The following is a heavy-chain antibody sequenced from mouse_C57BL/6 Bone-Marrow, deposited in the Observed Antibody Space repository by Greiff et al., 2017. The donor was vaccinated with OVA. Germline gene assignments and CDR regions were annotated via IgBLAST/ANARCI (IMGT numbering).Heavy chain of an antibody. V-gene: IGHV1-64*01. D-gene: IGHD2-3*01. CDR2: IHPNSGST. J-gene: IGHJ3*01. Sequence: QVQLQQSGAELVKPGASVKLSCKASGYTFTSYWMHWVKQRPGQGLEWIGMIHPNSGSTNYNEKFKSKATLTVDKSSSTAYMQLSSLTSEDSAVDYCARSGGYYPWFAYWGQGTLVTVSA. CDR1: GYTFTSYW. CDR3: ARSGGYYPWFAY.